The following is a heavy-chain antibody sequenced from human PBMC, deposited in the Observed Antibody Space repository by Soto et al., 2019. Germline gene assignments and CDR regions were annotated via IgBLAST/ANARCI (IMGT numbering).Heavy chain of an antibody. CDR1: GYTLTKLS. J-gene: IGHJ4*02. Sequence: QVQMVQSGAEVKKPGASVKVSCKVSGYTLTKLSMHWVRQAPGKGREWMGGFDPEDGETIYAQKFKGRVTMTEDITTDTAYMEMSSLRSEDTAVYYCATGPTRASSGLMDYWGQGTLVTVSS. CDR3: ATGPTRASSGLMDY. CDR2: FDPEDGET. D-gene: IGHD3-22*01. V-gene: IGHV1-24*01.